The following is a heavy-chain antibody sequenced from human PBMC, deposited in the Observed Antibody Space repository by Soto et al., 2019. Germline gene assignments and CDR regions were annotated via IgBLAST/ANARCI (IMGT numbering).Heavy chain of an antibody. Sequence: EVQLLESGGGLEQPGNSLRLYCAACGFPFSAWAMAWVRQVPGKGLEWVSMITNSGDVSYYPDSVKGRFTLSRDNSKGTLSLRMDNLRAEDTAIYYCVQDLRMPLDSWGQGTPVTVSS. J-gene: IGHJ4*02. V-gene: IGHV3-23*01. CDR2: ITNSGDVS. CDR3: VQDLRMPLDS. CDR1: GFPFSAWA. D-gene: IGHD2-2*01.